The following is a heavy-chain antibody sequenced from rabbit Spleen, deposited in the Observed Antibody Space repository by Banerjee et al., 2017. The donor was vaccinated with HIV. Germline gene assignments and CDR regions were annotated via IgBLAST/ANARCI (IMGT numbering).Heavy chain of an antibody. CDR2: IDSGSSGFT. Sequence: QEQLVESGGDPVKPGASLTLTCTASGVSFSSSSYMCWVRQAPGKGLEWIACIDSGSSGFTYFATWAKGRFTCSKTSSTTVTLQMTRLTAADTATYFCARDTSSSFSSYGMDLWGPGTLVTV. J-gene: IGHJ6*01. CDR1: GVSFSSSSY. V-gene: IGHV1S45*01. CDR3: ARDTSSSFSSYGMDL. D-gene: IGHD1-1*01.